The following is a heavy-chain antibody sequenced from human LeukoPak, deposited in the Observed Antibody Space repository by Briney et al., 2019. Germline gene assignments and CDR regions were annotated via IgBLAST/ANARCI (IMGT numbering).Heavy chain of an antibody. CDR2: IYHSGST. CDR3: ARDAGGFGDFDY. D-gene: IGHD3-16*01. J-gene: IGHJ4*02. V-gene: IGHV4-4*02. Sequence: SETLSLTCAVSGGSISSSYWWSWIRQPPGKGLEWIGEIYHSGSTNYNPSLKSRVTISVDTSKNQFSLKLSSVTAADTAVYYCARDAGGFGDFDYWGQGTLVTVSS. CDR1: GGSISSSYW.